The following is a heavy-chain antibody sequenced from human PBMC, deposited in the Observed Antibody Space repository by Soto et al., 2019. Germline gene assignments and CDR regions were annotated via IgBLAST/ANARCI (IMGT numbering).Heavy chain of an antibody. Sequence: QLVETGGGLIQPGTSLTLSCAASGFSVSRNYMTWVRQAPGKGLEWVSFVYSGGATFYADSVKGRFILSRDDSQNTMYLQMKNRRAEDTAVYYCARVPGRLWGRGTLVTVAS. V-gene: IGHV3-53*02. CDR3: ARVPGRL. D-gene: IGHD3-10*01. CDR1: GFSVSRNY. J-gene: IGHJ4*02. CDR2: VYSGGAT.